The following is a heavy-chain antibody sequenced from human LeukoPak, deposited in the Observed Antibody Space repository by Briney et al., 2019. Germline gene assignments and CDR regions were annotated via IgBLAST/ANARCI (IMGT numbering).Heavy chain of an antibody. J-gene: IGHJ5*02. CDR3: ARLDGGTRFDP. CDR1: GGSVSSNSYY. D-gene: IGHD4-23*01. CDR2: IYYSGNT. V-gene: IGHV4-39*01. Sequence: PSETLSLTCTVSGGSVSSNSYYWGWIRQPPGRGLEWIGTIYYSGNTYYNPSLNGRVTISVDTSKNQFSLNLSSVTAADTAVYYCARLDGGTRFDPWGQGTLVTVSS.